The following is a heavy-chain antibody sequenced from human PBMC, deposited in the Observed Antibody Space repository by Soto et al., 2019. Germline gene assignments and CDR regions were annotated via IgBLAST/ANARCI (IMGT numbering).Heavy chain of an antibody. CDR1: GFTFSSYS. J-gene: IGHJ4*02. V-gene: IGHV3-48*02. CDR3: ARGGAILTGHSLPLPDY. D-gene: IGHD3-9*01. Sequence: PGGSLRLSCAASGFTFSSYSMNWVRQAPGKGLEWVSYISSSSSTIYYADSVRGRFTISRDNAKNSLYLQMNSLRDEDTAVYYCARGGAILTGHSLPLPDYWGRGTLVTVSS. CDR2: ISSSSSTI.